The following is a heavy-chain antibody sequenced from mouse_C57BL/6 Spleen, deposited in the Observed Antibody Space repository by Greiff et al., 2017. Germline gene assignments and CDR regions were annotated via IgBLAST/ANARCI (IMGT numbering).Heavy chain of an antibody. CDR3: VSAGGNYPYWYFDV. J-gene: IGHJ1*03. CDR2: IRSKSSNYAT. CDR1: GFTFNTYA. Sequence: EVKVVESGGGLVQPKGSLKLSCAASGFTFNTYAMHWVRQAPGKGLEWVARIRSKSSNYATYYADSVKDSFTISRDDSQSMLYLQMNNLNTEYTAMYYCVSAGGNYPYWYFDVWGTGTTVTVSS. V-gene: IGHV10-3*01. D-gene: IGHD2-1*01.